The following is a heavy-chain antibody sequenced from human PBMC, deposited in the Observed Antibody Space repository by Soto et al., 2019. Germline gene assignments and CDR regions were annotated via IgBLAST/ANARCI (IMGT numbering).Heavy chain of an antibody. V-gene: IGHV3-23*01. CDR1: GFTFSTYA. D-gene: IGHD3-10*01. CDR3: AKQRAGYGSGSETYYFDF. CDR2: LSGSGGTT. J-gene: IGHJ4*02. Sequence: EVQLLESGGGLVQPGGSLRLSCSTSGFTFSTYAMNWVRQAPGKGLEWVSALSGSGGTTYYADSVRGRFTMARDNSKNPLFLQMNSLGAEDTDLYYCAKQRAGYGSGSETYYFDFWGQGTPVTVSS.